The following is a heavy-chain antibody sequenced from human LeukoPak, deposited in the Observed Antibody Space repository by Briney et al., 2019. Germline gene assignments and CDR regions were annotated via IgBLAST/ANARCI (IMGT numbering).Heavy chain of an antibody. D-gene: IGHD6-19*01. CDR1: GDSISDYY. CDR3: ARVLARGMAVAGDAFDI. CDR2: IYYSGST. J-gene: IGHJ3*02. V-gene: IGHV4-59*01. Sequence: PSETLSLTCTVSGDSISDYYWSWIRQPPGKGLEWIGYIYYSGSTNYIPSLKSRVTISADTSKNQFSLKLSSVTAADTAVYYCARVLARGMAVAGDAFDIWGQGTMVTVSS.